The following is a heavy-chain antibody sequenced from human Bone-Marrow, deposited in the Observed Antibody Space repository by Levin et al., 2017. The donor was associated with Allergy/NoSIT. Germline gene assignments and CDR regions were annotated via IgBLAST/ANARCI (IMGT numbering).Heavy chain of an antibody. CDR2: IYWDDDK. CDR3: AHRRATTPTDIAWFDP. V-gene: IGHV2-5*02. D-gene: IGHD2-15*01. J-gene: IGHJ5*02. CDR1: GLSLSTNRMG. Sequence: SGPTLVKPTQTLTLTCTLSGLSLSTNRMGVGWIRQPPGKALEWLALIYWDDDKHYSPSLESRLTIIKDTSKNQVVLTMTNMDPVDTGTYYCAHRRATTPTDIAWFDPWGQGTLVTVSS.